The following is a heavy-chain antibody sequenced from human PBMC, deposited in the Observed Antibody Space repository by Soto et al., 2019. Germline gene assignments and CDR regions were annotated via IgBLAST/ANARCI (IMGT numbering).Heavy chain of an antibody. CDR2: IYPGDSDT. CDR1: GYSFTSYW. CDR3: ARHLDPYCSSTSCSPNVFDY. Sequence: PGESLKISCKGSGYSFTSYWIGWVRQMPGKGLEWMGIIYPGDSDTRYSPSFQGQVTISADKSISTAYLQWSSLKASDTAMDYCARHLDPYCSSTSCSPNVFDYWGQGTLVTVSS. J-gene: IGHJ4*02. V-gene: IGHV5-51*01. D-gene: IGHD2-2*01.